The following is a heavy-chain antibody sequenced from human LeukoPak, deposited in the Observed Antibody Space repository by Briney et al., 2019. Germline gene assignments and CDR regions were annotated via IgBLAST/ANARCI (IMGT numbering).Heavy chain of an antibody. CDR1: DDAITIVSHY. D-gene: IGHD3-10*01. J-gene: IGHJ5*02. CDR3: AGESGELIGYQWIDP. CDR2: VYDSGSS. Sequence: SETLSLTCTISDDAITIVSHYWSWIRQPAGKAMQWIGRVYDSGSSDYNVSLRSRVAISVDMSKKQFSLRLSSVTAADTAVYYCAGESGELIGYQWIDPWGQGILVTVSS. V-gene: IGHV4-61*02.